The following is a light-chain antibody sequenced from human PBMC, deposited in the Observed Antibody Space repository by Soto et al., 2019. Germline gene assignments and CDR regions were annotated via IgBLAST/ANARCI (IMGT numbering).Light chain of an antibody. V-gene: IGLV2-8*01. CDR1: SSDVGGYNY. CDR3: SSYAGSNNFVV. CDR2: EVS. J-gene: IGLJ3*02. Sequence: QSALTQPPSASGSPGQSVTISCTGTSSDVGGYNYVSWYQQHPGKAPKLMIYEVSKRPSRVPDRFSGSKSGNTASLTVSGLQADDEADYYCSSYAGSNNFVVFGGGTKLTVL.